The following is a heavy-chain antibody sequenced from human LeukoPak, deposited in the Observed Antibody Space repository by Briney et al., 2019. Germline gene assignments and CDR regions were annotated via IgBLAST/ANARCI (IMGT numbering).Heavy chain of an antibody. V-gene: IGHV4-59*01. CDR1: GGSISSYY. D-gene: IGHD5-12*01. CDR3: ARDKGGLRFSWFDP. CDR2: IYYSGST. J-gene: IGHJ5*02. Sequence: SETLSLTCTVSGGSISSYYWSWIRQPPGKGLEWIGYIYYSGSTNYNPSLKSRVTISVDTSKNQFSLKLSSVAAADTAVYYCARDKGGLRFSWFDPWGQGTLVTVSS.